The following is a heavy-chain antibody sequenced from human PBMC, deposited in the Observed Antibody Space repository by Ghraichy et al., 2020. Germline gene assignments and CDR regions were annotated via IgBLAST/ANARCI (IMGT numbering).Heavy chain of an antibody. V-gene: IGHV3-48*02. D-gene: IGHD6-6*01. CDR2: ISSSSTTM. Sequence: GESLNISCAASGFSFSGFSMNWVRQAPGKGLEWISYISSSSTTMYYADSVKGRFTVSRDNAKNSLYLQMNNLIDEDAAVYYCARGPSSSIDYWGQGTLVTVSS. CDR1: GFSFSGFS. CDR3: ARGPSSSIDY. J-gene: IGHJ4*02.